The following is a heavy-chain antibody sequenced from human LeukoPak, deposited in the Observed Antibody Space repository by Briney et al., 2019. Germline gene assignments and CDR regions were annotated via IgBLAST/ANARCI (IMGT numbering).Heavy chain of an antibody. V-gene: IGHV3-21*01. CDR1: GFTFSSYS. D-gene: IGHD2-21*01. CDR2: ISSSSSYI. Sequence: GGSLRLSCAASGFTFSSYSMNWVSQAPGKGLEWVSSISSSSSYIYYADSVKGRFTISRDNAKNSLYLQMNSLRAEDTAVYYCARAYMTPNYYYYYGMDVWGQGTTVTVSS. CDR3: ARAYMTPNYYYYYGMDV. J-gene: IGHJ6*02.